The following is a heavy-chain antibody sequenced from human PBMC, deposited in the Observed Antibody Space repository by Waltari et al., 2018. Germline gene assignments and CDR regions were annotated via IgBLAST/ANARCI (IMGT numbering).Heavy chain of an antibody. CDR1: GFTFSRFW. CDR2: IKEDESEN. D-gene: IGHD1-1*01. J-gene: IGHJ6*03. V-gene: IGHV3-7*01. CDR3: ARDENWNYYYMDV. Sequence: EVQLVESGGGLVQPGGSLRLSCAASGFTFSRFWMSWVRKATGKGRDWVANIKEDESENHDVDSVNGRFTNSRDKAKNPLYLQMNVLEAEDTAVYYCARDENWNYYYMDVWGKGTAVTVSS.